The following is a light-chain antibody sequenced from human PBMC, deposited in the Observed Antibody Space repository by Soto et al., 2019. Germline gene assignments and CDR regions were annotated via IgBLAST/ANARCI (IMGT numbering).Light chain of an antibody. V-gene: IGKV3-15*01. CDR2: GAS. CDR1: QSVSSN. CDR3: QQYNNWPET. J-gene: IGKJ1*01. Sequence: EIVMTQSPATLSVSPGERATLSSRASQSVSSNLAWYQQKPGQAPRLLIYGASTRATGIPARFSGSGPGTEFTLTISSLQSEDFAVYYCQQYNNWPETFGQGTKV.